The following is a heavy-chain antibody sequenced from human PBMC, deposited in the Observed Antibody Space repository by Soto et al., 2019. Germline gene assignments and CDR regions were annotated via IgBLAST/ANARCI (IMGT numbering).Heavy chain of an antibody. CDR3: ARGAHDGSGFYY. CDR1: GDSIGGSGDS. CDR2: IYHSGFA. V-gene: IGHV4-30-2*01. D-gene: IGHD2-15*01. Sequence: QLHLQESGSRLVKPSQTLSLTCAVSGDSIGGSGDSWSWIRQPPGKGLECIGYIYHSGFASYNPSRRSRVSIAVDRSKNQFSLTLISVTAADTAVYYCARGAHDGSGFYYWGQGALVTVSS. J-gene: IGHJ4*02.